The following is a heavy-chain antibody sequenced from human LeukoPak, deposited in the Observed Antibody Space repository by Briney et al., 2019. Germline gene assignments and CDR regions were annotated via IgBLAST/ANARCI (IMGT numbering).Heavy chain of an antibody. CDR2: ADYDGSDT. CDR3: AKPPAAYGGYAVYLDY. V-gene: IGHV3-74*01. J-gene: IGHJ4*02. D-gene: IGHD5-12*01. Sequence: GGSLRLSCAASGFTFSRYWMHWVRQAPGKGLVWVSRADYDGSDTSYADSVRGRFTISRDNAKNTLYLQMNSLSAEDTAVYYCAKPPAAYGGYAVYLDYWGRGTLVTVSS. CDR1: GFTFSRYW.